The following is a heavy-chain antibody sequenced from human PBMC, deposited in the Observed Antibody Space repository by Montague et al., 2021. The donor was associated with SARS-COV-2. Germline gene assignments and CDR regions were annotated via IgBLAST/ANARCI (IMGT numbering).Heavy chain of an antibody. CDR1: GGSISRYF. V-gene: IGHV4-59*12. CDR2: VHDIESS. D-gene: IGHD3-10*01. CDR3: ARDLGGIDV. J-gene: IGHJ6*02. Sequence: SETLSLTCTVSGGSISRYFWNWIRQTPGKGLEWMGYVHDIESSIYNPPLQSRITIPVDTSKNQFSLNLRSATAAGTALYYCARDLGGIDVWGQGTTVIVSS.